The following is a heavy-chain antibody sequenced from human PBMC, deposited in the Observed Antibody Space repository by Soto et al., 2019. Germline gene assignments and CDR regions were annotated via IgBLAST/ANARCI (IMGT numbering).Heavy chain of an antibody. CDR3: ARDYKPSKPYQLLLTFDY. D-gene: IGHD2-2*01. Sequence: SVKVSCKASGGTCSSYAISWVGQSPGRGLEWMGGIIPIFGTANYAQKFQGRVTITADESTSTAYMELSSLRSEDTAVYYCARDYKPSKPYQLLLTFDYWGQGTLVTVSS. V-gene: IGHV1-69*13. CDR1: GGTCSSYA. CDR2: IIPIFGTA. J-gene: IGHJ4*02.